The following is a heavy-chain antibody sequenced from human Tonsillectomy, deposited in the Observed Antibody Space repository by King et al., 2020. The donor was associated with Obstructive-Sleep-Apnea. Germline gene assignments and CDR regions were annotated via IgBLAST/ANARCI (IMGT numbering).Heavy chain of an antibody. CDR1: GGSISSSTYY. D-gene: IGHD2-15*01. J-gene: IGHJ6*02. Sequence: QVQLQESGPGLVKPSETLSLTCTVSGGSISSSTYYWGWIRQPPGKGLEWIGSIYYSGSTHYNPSLKSRVTISVDTSKNQFSLKLSSVTAADTAVYYCASERDILVVGAGDIYGMDVWGQGTTVTVSS. CDR2: IYYSGST. CDR3: ASERDILVVGAGDIYGMDV. V-gene: IGHV4-39*07.